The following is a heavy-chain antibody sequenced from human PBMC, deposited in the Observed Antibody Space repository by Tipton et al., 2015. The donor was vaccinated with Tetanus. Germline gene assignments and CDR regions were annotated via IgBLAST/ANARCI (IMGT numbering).Heavy chain of an antibody. CDR2: ISYDGVHK. D-gene: IGHD2-15*01. J-gene: IGHJ4*02. CDR3: ASSQVLHYFDC. CDR1: GFTFSSYA. Sequence: SLRLSCVASGFTFSSYAMHWVRQAPGKGLEWVAIISYDGVHKYYADSVKGRFTISRDDSKNTLYLQMNTLRAEDTAVYYCASSQVLHYFDCWGQGTLVTVSS. V-gene: IGHV3-33*01.